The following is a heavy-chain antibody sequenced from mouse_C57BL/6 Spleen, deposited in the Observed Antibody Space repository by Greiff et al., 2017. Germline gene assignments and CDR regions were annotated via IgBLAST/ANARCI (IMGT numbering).Heavy chain of an antibody. J-gene: IGHJ2*01. CDR1: GFTFSSYA. CDR3: TRDWDGYGDFDY. CDR2: ISSGGDYI. D-gene: IGHD2-2*01. Sequence: EVKLMESGEGLVKPGGSLKLSCAASGFTFSSYAMSWVRQPPEKRLEWVAYISSGGDYIYTADTVKGRFTISRDNARNTLYLQMSSLKSEDTAMYYCTRDWDGYGDFDYWGQGTTLTVSS. V-gene: IGHV5-9-1*02.